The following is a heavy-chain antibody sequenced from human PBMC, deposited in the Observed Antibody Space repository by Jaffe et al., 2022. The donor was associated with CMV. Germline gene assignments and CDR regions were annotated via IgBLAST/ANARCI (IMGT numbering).Heavy chain of an antibody. CDR2: IYYSGST. CDR1: GGSISSSSYY. Sequence: QLQLQESGPGLVKPSETLSLTCTVSGGSISSSSYYWGWIRQPPGKGLEWIGSIYYSGSTYYNPSLKSRVTISVDTSKNQFSLKLSSVTAADTAVYYCASSQSGSYRSRYFDYWGQGTLVTVSS. D-gene: IGHD1-26*01. CDR3: ASSQSGSYRSRYFDY. J-gene: IGHJ4*02. V-gene: IGHV4-39*01.